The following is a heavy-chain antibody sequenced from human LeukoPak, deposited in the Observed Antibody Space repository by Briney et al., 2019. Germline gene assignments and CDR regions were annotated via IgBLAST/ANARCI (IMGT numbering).Heavy chain of an antibody. CDR2: IYYSGST. D-gene: IGHD6-6*01. V-gene: IGHV4-59*08. CDR1: GGSISSYY. CDR3: ARLSYSSSSCWFDP. Sequence: SETLSLTCTVSGGSISSYYWSRIRQPPGKGLEWIGYIYYSGSTYYNPSLKSRVTISVDTSKNQFSLKLSSVTAADTAVYYCARLSYSSSSCWFDPWGQGTLVTVSS. J-gene: IGHJ5*02.